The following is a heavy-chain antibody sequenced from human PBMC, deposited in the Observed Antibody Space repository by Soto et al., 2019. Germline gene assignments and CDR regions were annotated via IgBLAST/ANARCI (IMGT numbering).Heavy chain of an antibody. J-gene: IGHJ4*02. CDR2: ISAYNGNT. CDR1: GYTFTSYG. Sequence: ASVKVSCKASGYTFTSYGISWVRQAPGQGLEWMGWISAYNGNTNYAQKLQGRVTMTKDTSASTAYMELRSLRSDDTAVYYCARGCGGDCYSLVPYFDYWGQGTLVNVSS. V-gene: IGHV1-18*01. D-gene: IGHD2-21*02. CDR3: ARGCGGDCYSLVPYFDY.